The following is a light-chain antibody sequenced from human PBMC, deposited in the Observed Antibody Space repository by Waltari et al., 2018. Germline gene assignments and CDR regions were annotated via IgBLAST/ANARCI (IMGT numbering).Light chain of an antibody. CDR2: EVT. CDR3: SSYAGRNIVI. Sequence: QSALTQPPSASGSPGQSVTISCTGTDDDIGGYEYVSWYQQHPGKAPKFLIYEVTKRPSGVPDRFSGSKSGNTASLTVSGLQAEDEADYYCSSYAGRNIVIFGGGTKLTVL. CDR1: DDDIGGYEY. J-gene: IGLJ2*01. V-gene: IGLV2-8*01.